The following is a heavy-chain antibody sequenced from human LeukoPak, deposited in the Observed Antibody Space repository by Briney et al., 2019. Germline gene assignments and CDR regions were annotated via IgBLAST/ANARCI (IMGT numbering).Heavy chain of an antibody. CDR1: GFTFSSYA. V-gene: IGHV3-30*18. Sequence: GGSLRLSCAASGFTFSSYAMSWVRQAPGKGLEWVAVISYDGSNKYYADSVKGRFTISRDNSKNTLYLQMNSLRAEDTAVYYCAKISADWYFDLWGRGTLVTVSS. CDR3: AKISADWYFDL. CDR2: ISYDGSNK. J-gene: IGHJ2*01.